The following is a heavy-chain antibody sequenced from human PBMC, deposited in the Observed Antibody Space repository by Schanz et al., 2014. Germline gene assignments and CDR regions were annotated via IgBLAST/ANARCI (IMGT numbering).Heavy chain of an antibody. CDR2: IFYDGSEK. CDR3: AEYRTGTFSIGGDFDY. J-gene: IGHJ4*02. CDR1: GFPFSTYG. Sequence: ESGGGVVQPGGSLRLSCAASGFPFSTYGMHWVRQAPGKGLEWVSYIFYDGSEKFYSDSVKGRFTISRDNSKNTLYLEMNSLRVEDTAVYYCAEYRTGTFSIGGDFDYWGQGTLVTVSS. D-gene: IGHD2-8*02. V-gene: IGHV3-30*02.